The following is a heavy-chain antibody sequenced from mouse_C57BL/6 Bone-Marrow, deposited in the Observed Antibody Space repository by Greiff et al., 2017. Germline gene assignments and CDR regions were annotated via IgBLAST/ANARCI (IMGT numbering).Heavy chain of an antibody. Sequence: EVKLVESGGGLVKPGGSLKLSCAASGFTFSSYAMSWVRQTPGKRLEWVATISDGGSYPYYPDNVKGRFTLSRDNAQNNLDQQMSHLQTEDTSMDYCARDCDSSATRFAYWGQGTLVTVSA. V-gene: IGHV5-4*01. D-gene: IGHD1-1*01. J-gene: IGHJ3*01. CDR3: ARDCDSSATRFAY. CDR1: GFTFSSYA. CDR2: ISDGGSYP.